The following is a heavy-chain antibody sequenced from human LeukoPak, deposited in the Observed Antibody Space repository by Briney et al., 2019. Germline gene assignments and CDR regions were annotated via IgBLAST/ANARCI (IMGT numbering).Heavy chain of an antibody. D-gene: IGHD2-2*01. Sequence: SETLSLTCAVYGGSFSGYYWSWIRQPPGKGLEWVGEINHSGSTNYNPSLKSRVTISVDTSKNQFSLKLSSVTAADTAVNYCARGRYYCSSTSCYGPYFDYWGQGTLVTVSS. CDR1: GGSFSGYY. CDR2: INHSGST. V-gene: IGHV4-34*01. J-gene: IGHJ4*02. CDR3: ARGRYYCSSTSCYGPYFDY.